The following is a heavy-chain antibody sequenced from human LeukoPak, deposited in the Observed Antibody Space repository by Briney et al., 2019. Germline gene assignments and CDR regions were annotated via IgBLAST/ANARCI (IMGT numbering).Heavy chain of an antibody. CDR3: ARARDSSSWYAPQPLGYYYYGMDV. V-gene: IGHV3-64*02. D-gene: IGHD6-13*01. CDR1: GFTFSSYT. Sequence: PGGSLRLSCAASGFTFSSYTIHWVRQAPGKGLEYVSAISGNGGSTYYADSVKGRFTISRDNSKNTLYLQMNSLRAEDTAVYYCARARDSSSWYAPQPLGYYYYGMDVWGQGTTVTVSS. J-gene: IGHJ6*02. CDR2: ISGNGGST.